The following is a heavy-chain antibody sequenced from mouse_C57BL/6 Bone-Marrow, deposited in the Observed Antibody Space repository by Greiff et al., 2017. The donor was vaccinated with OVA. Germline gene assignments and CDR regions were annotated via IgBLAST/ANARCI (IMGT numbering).Heavy chain of an antibody. J-gene: IGHJ4*01. V-gene: IGHV2-6-1*01. D-gene: IGHD2-1*01. CDR2: IWSDGST. Sequence: VQLQESGPGLVAPSQSLPITCTVSGFSLTSYGVHWVRQPPGKGLEWLVVIWSDGSTTYNSALKSRLSISKDNSKSQVFLKMNSLQTDDTAMYYCARHFYYGNFYAMDYWGQGTSVTVSS. CDR1: GFSLTSYG. CDR3: ARHFYYGNFYAMDY.